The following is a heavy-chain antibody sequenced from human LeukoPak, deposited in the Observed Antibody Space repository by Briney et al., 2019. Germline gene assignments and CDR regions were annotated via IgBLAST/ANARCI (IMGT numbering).Heavy chain of an antibody. V-gene: IGHV1-69*13. J-gene: IGHJ4*02. CDR3: ARGRDGYNPDY. CDR2: IIPIFGTA. D-gene: IGHD5-12*01. CDR1: GGTFTNYA. Sequence: GASVKVSCKASGGTFTNYAINWVRQAPGHGLEWMGGIIPIFGTANYAQKFQGRVTITADESTSTAYMELSSLRSEDTAVYYCARGRDGYNPDYWGQGTLVTVSS.